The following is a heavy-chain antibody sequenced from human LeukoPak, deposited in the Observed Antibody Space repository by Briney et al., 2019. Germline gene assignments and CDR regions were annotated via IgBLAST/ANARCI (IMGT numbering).Heavy chain of an antibody. D-gene: IGHD6-6*01. Sequence: GGSLRLSCAASGFTFSSYSMNWVRQAPGKGLEWVSSISSSSSYIYYADSVKGRFTTSRDNAKNSLYLQMNSLRAEDTAVYYCARAGGSSSAFDYWGQGTLVTVSS. J-gene: IGHJ4*02. CDR1: GFTFSSYS. CDR3: ARAGGSSSAFDY. V-gene: IGHV3-21*01. CDR2: ISSSSSYI.